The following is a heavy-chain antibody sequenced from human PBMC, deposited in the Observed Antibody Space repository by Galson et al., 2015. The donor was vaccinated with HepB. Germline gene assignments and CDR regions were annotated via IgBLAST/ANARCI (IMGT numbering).Heavy chain of an antibody. CDR2: IIPILGIA. CDR1: GGTFSSYT. D-gene: IGHD3-10*01. V-gene: IGHV1-69*04. CDR3: AREGLKYYGSGSPLDAFDI. J-gene: IGHJ3*02. Sequence: SVKVSCKASGGTFSSYTISWVRQAPGQGLEWMGRIIPILGIANYAQKFQGRVTITADKSTSTAYMELSSLRSEDTAVYYCAREGLKYYGSGSPLDAFDIWGQGTMVTVSS.